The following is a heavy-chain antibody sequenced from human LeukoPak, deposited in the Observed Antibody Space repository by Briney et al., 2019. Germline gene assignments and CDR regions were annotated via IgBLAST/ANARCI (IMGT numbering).Heavy chain of an antibody. V-gene: IGHV4-59*08. D-gene: IGHD3/OR15-3a*01. CDR3: ASGPYAFDI. J-gene: IGHJ3*02. CDR1: GGSISSYY. Sequence: SETLALTCTVSGGSISSYYWSWIRQPPGKGLEWIGHIYYSGSTNYNPSLKSRVTISVDTSKNQFSLRLSSVTAADTAVYYCASGPYAFDIWGQGTMVTVFS. CDR2: IYYSGST.